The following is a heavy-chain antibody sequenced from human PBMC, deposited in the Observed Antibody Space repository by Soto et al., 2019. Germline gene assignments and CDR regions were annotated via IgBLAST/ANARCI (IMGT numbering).Heavy chain of an antibody. Sequence: EVQLLESGGGLVQPGGSLRLSCAASGFTFSSYAMSWVRQAPGKGLEWVSTINSSGGSTYYADSVKGRFTISRDNSKTXLYLQMNRLGAEDTAVYYWATGGGDYVSGSYPFWYWGQGTLVTVSS. D-gene: IGHD3-10*01. CDR3: ATGGGDYVSGSYPFWY. CDR1: GFTFSSYA. J-gene: IGHJ1*01. CDR2: INSSGGST. V-gene: IGHV3-23*01.